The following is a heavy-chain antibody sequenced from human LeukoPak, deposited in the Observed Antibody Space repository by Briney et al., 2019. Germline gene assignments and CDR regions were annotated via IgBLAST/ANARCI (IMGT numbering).Heavy chain of an antibody. V-gene: IGHV4-59*01. Sequence: SETLSLTCTVSGGSISSYYWSWIRQPPGKGLEWIGYIYYSGSTNYNPSLKSRVTISVDTSKNQLSLKLSSVPAADTAVYYCARGGFSIFGVVNNWAFDIWGQGTMVTVSS. CDR2: IYYSGST. D-gene: IGHD3-3*01. CDR3: ARGGFSIFGVVNNWAFDI. CDR1: GGSISSYY. J-gene: IGHJ3*02.